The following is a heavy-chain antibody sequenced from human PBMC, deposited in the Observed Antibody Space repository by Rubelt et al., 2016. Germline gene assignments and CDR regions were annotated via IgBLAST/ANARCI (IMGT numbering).Heavy chain of an antibody. CDR3: ARGQQLVGGWFDP. CDR2: IIPTLGIA. J-gene: IGHJ5*02. D-gene: IGHD6-13*01. CDR1: GGTFSRYA. Sequence: VQLVQSGAEVKKPGSSVKVSCKASGGTFSRYAISWVRQAPGQGLEWMGRIIPTLGIANYAKNFQSRVTSTADKSTSTAYMELGSLRSEDTAVYYCARGQQLVGGWFDPWGQGTLVTVSS. V-gene: IGHV1-69*04.